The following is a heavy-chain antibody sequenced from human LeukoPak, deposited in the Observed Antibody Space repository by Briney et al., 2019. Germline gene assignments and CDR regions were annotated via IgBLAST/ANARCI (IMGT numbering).Heavy chain of an antibody. V-gene: IGHV3-23*01. D-gene: IGHD3-16*02. CDR2: ISGSGSST. CDR3: AKQSSRFLGWAYFDY. J-gene: IGHJ4*02. Sequence: GGSLRLSCAASGFTSSSYAMTWVRQAPGKGLEWVSAISGSGSSTYYADSVKGRFTISRDNSKNTLYLQMSSLRAEDTALYFCAKQSSRFLGWAYFDYWGQGTLVTVSS. CDR1: GFTSSSYA.